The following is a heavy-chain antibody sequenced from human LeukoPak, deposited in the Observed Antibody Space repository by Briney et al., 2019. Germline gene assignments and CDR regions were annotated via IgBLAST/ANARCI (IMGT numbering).Heavy chain of an antibody. CDR1: GFTFSSYW. V-gene: IGHV3-74*01. D-gene: IGHD3-3*01. CDR2: INSDARNT. Sequence: GSLRLSCAASGFTFSSYWMYWVRQAPGKGLVWVSRINSDARNTNYADSVQGRFTISRDNAKNTLYLQMNSLRVEDTAVYYCASGIGVGDSFDIWGQGTMVTVSS. CDR3: ASGIGVGDSFDI. J-gene: IGHJ3*02.